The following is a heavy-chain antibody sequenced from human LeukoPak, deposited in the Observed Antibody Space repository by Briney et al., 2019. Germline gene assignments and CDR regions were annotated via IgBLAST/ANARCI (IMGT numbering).Heavy chain of an antibody. J-gene: IGHJ4*02. CDR3: ARVGSIAAAGTYDY. D-gene: IGHD6-13*01. V-gene: IGHV3-11*06. CDR1: GFTVSDYY. CDR2: ISDSGSPT. Sequence: GGSLRLSCAASGFTVSDYYMTWIRQAAGKWQEWISYISDSGSPTIYADSVKGRFTISRDNAKNSLYLQMDSLRAEDTAVYYCARVGSIAAAGTYDYWGQGTLVTVSS.